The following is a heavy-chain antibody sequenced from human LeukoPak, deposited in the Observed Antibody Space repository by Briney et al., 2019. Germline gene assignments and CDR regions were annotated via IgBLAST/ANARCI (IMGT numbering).Heavy chain of an antibody. CDR3: ARGRGNYYGLDY. CDR1: GGSISSYY. D-gene: IGHD1-26*01. CDR2: IYYSGST. Sequence: PSETLSLTCTVSGGSISSYYWSWIRQPPGKGLEWIGYIYYSGSTNYNPSLKSRVTISVDTSKNQFSLKLNSVTAADTAVYYCARGRGNYYGLDYWGQGTLVTVSS. J-gene: IGHJ4*02. V-gene: IGHV4-59*08.